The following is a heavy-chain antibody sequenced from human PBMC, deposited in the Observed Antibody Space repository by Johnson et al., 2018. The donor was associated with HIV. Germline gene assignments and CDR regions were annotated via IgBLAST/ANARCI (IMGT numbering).Heavy chain of an antibody. CDR2: IKSKTDGETT. J-gene: IGHJ3*02. CDR3: AKVEYGGLLPNDAFDI. Sequence: VQLVESGGGLVKPGGSLRLSCAASGFTFSNAWMSWVRQAPGKGLEWVGRIKSKTDGETTDYAAPVKGRFSISRDDSKNTLYVQMNSLKTEDTAVYYCAKVEYGGLLPNDAFDIWGQGTMVTVSS. V-gene: IGHV3-15*01. D-gene: IGHD2-21*02. CDR1: GFTFSNAW.